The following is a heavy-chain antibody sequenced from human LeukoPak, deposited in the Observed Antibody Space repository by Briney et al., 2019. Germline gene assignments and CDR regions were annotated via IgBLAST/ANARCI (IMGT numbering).Heavy chain of an antibody. V-gene: IGHV4-30-4*01. D-gene: IGHD2-2*01. J-gene: IGHJ3*02. CDR1: GDSVSTTDYY. CDR3: ARVGYCSSASCYSPGAFDI. CDR2: IYDSGNT. Sequence: SETLSLTCTVSGDSVSTTDYYWTWIRQPPGRGLEWIGYIYDSGNTHYNPPLKSRVAISVDTSNNQVSLKLRSVTAADTAVYYCARVGYCSSASCYSPGAFDIWGQGTMVTVFS.